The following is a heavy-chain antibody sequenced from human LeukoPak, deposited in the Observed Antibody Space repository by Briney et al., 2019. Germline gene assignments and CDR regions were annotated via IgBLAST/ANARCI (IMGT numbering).Heavy chain of an antibody. CDR3: ARVGTSGYDRSFDY. J-gene: IGHJ4*02. CDR2: IYYSGGT. V-gene: IGHV4-39*07. D-gene: IGHD5-12*01. CDR1: GGSISSSSYY. Sequence: PSETLSLTCTVSGGSISSSSYYWGWIRQPPGKGLEWIGSIYYSGGTYYNPSLKSRVTISVDRSKNQFSLKLSSVTAADTAVYYCARVGTSGYDRSFDYWGQGTLVTVSS.